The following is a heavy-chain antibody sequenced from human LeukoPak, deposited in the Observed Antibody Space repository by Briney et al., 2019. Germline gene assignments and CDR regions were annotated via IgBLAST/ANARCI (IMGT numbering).Heavy chain of an antibody. CDR1: GGSISSGSYY. CDR2: IYTSGST. Sequence: PSQTLSLTCTVSGGSISSGSYYWSWIRQPAGKGLEWIGRIYTSGSTNYNPSRKSRVTISVDTSKNQFSLKLSSVTAADTAVYYCARGIRYYYDSSGLNWFDPWGQGTLVTVSS. J-gene: IGHJ5*02. CDR3: ARGIRYYYDSSGLNWFDP. V-gene: IGHV4-61*02. D-gene: IGHD3-22*01.